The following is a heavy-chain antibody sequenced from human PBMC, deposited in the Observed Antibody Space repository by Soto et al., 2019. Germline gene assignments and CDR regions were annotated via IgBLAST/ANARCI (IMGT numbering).Heavy chain of an antibody. CDR2: ISSTTNYI. Sequence: PGGSMRLPCAAAGFTFTRDSMNWVRQAPGKGLEWVSSISSTTNYIYYGDSMKGRFTISRDNAKNSLYLEMNSLRAEDTAVYYCARESEDLTSNFDYWGQGTLVTVSS. J-gene: IGHJ4*02. CDR1: GFTFTRDS. V-gene: IGHV3-21*06. CDR3: ARESEDLTSNFDY.